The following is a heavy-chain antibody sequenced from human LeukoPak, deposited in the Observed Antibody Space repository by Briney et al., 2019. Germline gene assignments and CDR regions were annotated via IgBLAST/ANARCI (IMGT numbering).Heavy chain of an antibody. D-gene: IGHD3-10*01. Sequence: SETLSLTCTVSGGSISSYYWSWIRQPPGKGLEWIGYIYYSGSTNYNPSLKSRVTISVDTSKNQFSLKLSSVTAADTAVYYCARGYGSGSYYINGDYWGQGTLVTVSS. J-gene: IGHJ4*02. CDR2: IYYSGST. CDR3: ARGYGSGSYYINGDY. V-gene: IGHV4-59*08. CDR1: GGSISSYY.